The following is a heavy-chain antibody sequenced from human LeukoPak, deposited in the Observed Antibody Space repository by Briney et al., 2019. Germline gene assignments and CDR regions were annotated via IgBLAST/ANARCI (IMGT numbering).Heavy chain of an antibody. CDR2: ISSNGGST. J-gene: IGHJ6*03. V-gene: IGHV3-64*01. CDR3: ARGPSGYGSSGYYYYMDV. D-gene: IGHD5-12*01. CDR1: GFTFSSYA. Sequence: PGGSLRLSCAASGFTFSSYAMHWVRQAPGKGLEYVSAISSNGGSTYYANSVKGRFTISRDNSKNTLYLQMGSLRAEDMAVYYCARGPSGYGSSGYYYYMDVWGKGTTVTVSS.